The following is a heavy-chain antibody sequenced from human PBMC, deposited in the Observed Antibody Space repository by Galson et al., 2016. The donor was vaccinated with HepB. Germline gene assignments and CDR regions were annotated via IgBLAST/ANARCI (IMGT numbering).Heavy chain of an antibody. J-gene: IGHJ4*02. V-gene: IGHV1-3*01. CDR2: INAGNGNT. Sequence: SVKVSCKASGYTFISYVIQWVRQAPGHSLEWMGWINAGNGNTKYSQKFQGRVIIDRDTSASTAYMELSSLRPEDTAIYYCARSPTGFCSRSKCYGFNYLDRWGQGTPVTVSS. CDR3: ARSPTGFCSRSKCYGFNYLDR. CDR1: GYTFISYV. D-gene: IGHD2-2*03.